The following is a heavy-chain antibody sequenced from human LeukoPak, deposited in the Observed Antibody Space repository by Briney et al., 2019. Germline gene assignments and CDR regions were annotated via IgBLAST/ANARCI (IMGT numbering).Heavy chain of an antibody. CDR3: ARDRGGGTYYIT. J-gene: IGHJ4*02. V-gene: IGHV3-11*01. D-gene: IGHD1-26*01. Sequence: PGGSLRLSCAASGFTFSDYYMSWIRQARGKGLEWVSYISSSGSTIYYADSVKGRFTISRDNAKNSLSLQMDSLRAEDTAVYYCARDRGGGTYYITWGQGTLVTVSS. CDR1: GFTFSDYY. CDR2: ISSSGSTI.